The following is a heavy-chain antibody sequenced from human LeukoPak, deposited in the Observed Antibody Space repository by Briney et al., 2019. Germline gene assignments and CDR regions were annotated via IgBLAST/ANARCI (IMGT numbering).Heavy chain of an antibody. CDR2: INPSGGST. CDR1: GYTFTSYG. CDR3: ARDKISAARGYDY. V-gene: IGHV1-46*01. J-gene: IGHJ4*02. D-gene: IGHD6-13*01. Sequence: ASVKVSCKASGYTFTSYGISWVRQAPGQGLEWMGIINPSGGSTSYAQKFQGRVTMTRDTSTSTVYMELSSLRSEDTAVYYCARDKISAARGYDYWGQGTLVTVSS.